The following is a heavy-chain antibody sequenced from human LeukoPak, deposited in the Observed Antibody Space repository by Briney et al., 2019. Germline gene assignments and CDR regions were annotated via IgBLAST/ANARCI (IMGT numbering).Heavy chain of an antibody. CDR1: GGSISSYY. CDR2: IYYSGST. V-gene: IGHV4-59*08. Sequence: SETLSLTCTVSGGSISSYYWSWIRQPPGKGLEWIGYIYYSGSTNYNPSLKSRVTISVDTSKNQFSLKLSSVTAADTAVYYCARRAPPDYWGQRTLVTVSS. CDR3: ARRAPPDY. J-gene: IGHJ4*02.